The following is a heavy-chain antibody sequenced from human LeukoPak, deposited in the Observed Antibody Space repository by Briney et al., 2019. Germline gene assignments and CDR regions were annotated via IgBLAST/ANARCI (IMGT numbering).Heavy chain of an antibody. V-gene: IGHV3-7*04. CDR2: IKQDGSER. CDR3: ARGITMAN. D-gene: IGHD3-10*01. J-gene: IGHJ4*02. CDR1: GVTFSNYW. Sequence: GGALRLSCAASGVTFSNYWMSWVRQAPGKGVEWVANIKQDGSERDYVDSVKGGFTISRDDAKNSLYLQMNSLRAEDTAVYYCARGITMANWGQGTLVTVSS.